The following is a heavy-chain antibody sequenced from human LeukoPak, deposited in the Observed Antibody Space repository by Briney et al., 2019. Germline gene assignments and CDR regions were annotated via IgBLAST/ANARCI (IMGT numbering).Heavy chain of an antibody. Sequence: GGSLRLSCAASGFTVSNWAIHWVRQAPGKGLEWVAAISYDGSNKFYADSVKGRFTISRDNSKNSLDLQMNSRRAEDTAVYYCARGYCSSTSCYNDYWGQGTLVTVSS. CDR3: ARGYCSSTSCYNDY. J-gene: IGHJ4*02. V-gene: IGHV3-30*04. CDR2: ISYDGSNK. D-gene: IGHD2-2*02. CDR1: GFTVSNWA.